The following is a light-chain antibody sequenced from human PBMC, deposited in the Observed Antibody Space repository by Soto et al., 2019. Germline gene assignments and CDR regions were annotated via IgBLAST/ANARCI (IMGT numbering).Light chain of an antibody. J-gene: IGKJ2*01. CDR3: QQYSTYPYI. CDR1: QSINRW. CDR2: KAS. V-gene: IGKV1-5*03. Sequence: DIQMTQSPSTLTASVGDRVTITCRASQSINRWLAWYQQKPGKAPKLLIYKASSLESGVPSRFSGSGIGTEFSLSISSLQPDDFATYYCQQYSTYPYIFGQGTKVEIK.